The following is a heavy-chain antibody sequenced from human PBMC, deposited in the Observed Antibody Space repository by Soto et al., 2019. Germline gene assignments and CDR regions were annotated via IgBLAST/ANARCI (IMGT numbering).Heavy chain of an antibody. D-gene: IGHD3-3*01. J-gene: IGHJ4*02. V-gene: IGHV3-23*01. Sequence: GGSLRLSCAASGFTFSSYAMSWVRQAPGKGLEWVSAISGSGGSTYYADSVKGRFTISRDNSKNTLYLQMNSLRVEDTAVYYCTRRGIWSGYYPKGGYFDYWGQGTLVTVSS. CDR3: TRRGIWSGYYPKGGYFDY. CDR2: ISGSGGST. CDR1: GFTFSSYA.